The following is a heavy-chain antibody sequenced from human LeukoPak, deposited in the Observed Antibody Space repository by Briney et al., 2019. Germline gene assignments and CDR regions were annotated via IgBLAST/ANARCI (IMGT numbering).Heavy chain of an antibody. D-gene: IGHD3-10*01. CDR3: AKDLEPVLLWFGEFYYQH. CDR2: ISGSGGST. J-gene: IGHJ1*01. CDR1: GFTFSSYA. V-gene: IGHV3-23*01. Sequence: GGSLRLSCAASGFTFSSYAMSWVRQAPGKGLEWVSAISGSGGSTYYADSVKGRFTISRDNSKNTLYLQMNSLRAEDTAVYYCAKDLEPVLLWFGEFYYQHWGQGTLVTVSS.